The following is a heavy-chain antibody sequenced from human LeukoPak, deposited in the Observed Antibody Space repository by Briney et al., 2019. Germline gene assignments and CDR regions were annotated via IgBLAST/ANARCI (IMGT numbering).Heavy chain of an antibody. CDR3: AKGNTMIRGVIIPATYYFDY. CDR2: ISGTGGST. D-gene: IGHD3-10*01. V-gene: IGHV3-23*01. CDR1: GFTFSSYA. Sequence: PGGSLRLSCAASGFTFSSYAMSWVRQAPGKGLEWVSAISGTGGSTYYVDSVKGRFTISRDNSKNTLYLQMNSLRAEDTAVYYCAKGNTMIRGVIIPATYYFDYWGQGTLVTVSS. J-gene: IGHJ4*02.